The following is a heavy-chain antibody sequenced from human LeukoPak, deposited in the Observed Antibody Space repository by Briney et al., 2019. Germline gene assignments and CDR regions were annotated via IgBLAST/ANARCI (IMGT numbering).Heavy chain of an antibody. D-gene: IGHD1-1*01. CDR3: ARDKIEGPTKLDC. V-gene: IGHV3-7*01. Sequence: PGGSLRLSCAASGFTFSSYWMSWVRQASGKGLEWVANIKQDEGEKYYVDSVKGRFTISRDNAKNSLYLQMNSLRAEDTAVYYCARDKIEGPTKLDCWGQGILVTVSS. J-gene: IGHJ4*02. CDR2: IKQDEGEK. CDR1: GFTFSSYW.